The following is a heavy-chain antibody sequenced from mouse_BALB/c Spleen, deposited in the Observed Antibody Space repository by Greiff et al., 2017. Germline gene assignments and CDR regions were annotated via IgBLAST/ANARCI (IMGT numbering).Heavy chain of an antibody. CDR1: GYTFTSYW. CDR2: IDPSDSYT. J-gene: IGHJ2*01. CDR3: FTFFDY. Sequence: VQLQQPGAELVKPGASVKMSCKASGYTFTSYWMHWVKQRPGQGLEWIGVIDPSDSYTSYNQKFKGKATLTVDTSSSTAYMQLSSLTSEDSAVYYSFTFFDYWGQGTTLTVSS. D-gene: IGHD5-1*01. V-gene: IGHV1S127*01.